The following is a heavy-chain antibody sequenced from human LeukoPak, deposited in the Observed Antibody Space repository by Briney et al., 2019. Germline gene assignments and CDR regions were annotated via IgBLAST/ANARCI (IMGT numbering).Heavy chain of an antibody. CDR2: ISWNSGSI. J-gene: IGHJ4*02. CDR1: GFTFSSYW. CDR3: VKGTAAGTILDY. D-gene: IGHD6-13*01. V-gene: IGHV3-9*01. Sequence: GGSLRLSCAASGFTFSSYWMSWVRQAPGKGLEWVSGISWNSGSIGYADSVKGRFTISRDNAKNSLYLQMNSLRAEDTALYYCVKGTAAGTILDYWGQGTLVTVSS.